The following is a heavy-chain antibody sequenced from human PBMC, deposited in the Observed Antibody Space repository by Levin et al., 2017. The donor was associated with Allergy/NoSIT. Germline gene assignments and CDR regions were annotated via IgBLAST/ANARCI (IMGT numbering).Heavy chain of an antibody. CDR3: SRDGGDYDYIWGSYRSGNDAFDM. CDR2: IDVGSTTI. Sequence: GGSLRLSCAASGFTFSIYSMNWVRQAPGKGLEWVSYIDVGSTTIYYADSVKGRFTVSRDNAKNSLYLQMNSLRDEDTAVYYCSRDGGDYDYIWGSYRSGNDAFDMWGQGTMVTVSS. D-gene: IGHD3-16*02. CDR1: GFTFSIYS. V-gene: IGHV3-48*02. J-gene: IGHJ3*02.